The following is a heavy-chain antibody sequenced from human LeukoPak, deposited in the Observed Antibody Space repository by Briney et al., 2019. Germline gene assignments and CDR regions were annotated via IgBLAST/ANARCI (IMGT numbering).Heavy chain of an antibody. CDR3: ARTKILSGSYMIDY. CDR1: GYTFSTYS. D-gene: IGHD3-10*01. CDR2: INTNTGNP. V-gene: IGHV7-4-1*02. J-gene: IGHJ4*02. Sequence: ASVKVSCKASGYTFSTYSMDWVRQAPGQGLEWMGWINTNTGNPTYAQGFTGRFVFSLDTSVSTAYLQISSLKAEDTAVYYCARTKILSGSYMIDYWGQGTLVTVSS.